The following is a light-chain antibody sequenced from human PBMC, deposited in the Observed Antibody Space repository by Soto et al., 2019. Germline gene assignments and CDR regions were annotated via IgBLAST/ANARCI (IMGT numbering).Light chain of an antibody. CDR1: QSVSGN. CDR2: GAS. J-gene: IGKJ1*01. CDR3: QQYNNWPPA. Sequence: EIVMTQSPATLSVSPGERATLSCRTSQSVSGNLAWYQQKPGQAPRLLIYGASTRATGIPARFSGGGSGTEFTLTISSLQAEDFAVYYCQQYNNWPPAFGKGTKVEIK. V-gene: IGKV3-15*01.